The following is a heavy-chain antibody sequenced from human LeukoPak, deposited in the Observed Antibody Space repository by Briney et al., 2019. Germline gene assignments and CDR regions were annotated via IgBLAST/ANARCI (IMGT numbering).Heavy chain of an antibody. CDR1: GYTFSDYY. V-gene: IGHV3-11*01. D-gene: IGHD5-18*01. CDR3: ARDPPDTAMAPDY. CDR2: ISSSGSTI. Sequence: GGPLRPSCAASGYTFSDYYMSWIRQAPGKGLEWVSYISSSGSTIYYADSVKGRFTISRDNAKNSLYLQMNSLRAEDTAVYYCARDPPDTAMAPDYWGQGTLVTVSS. J-gene: IGHJ4*02.